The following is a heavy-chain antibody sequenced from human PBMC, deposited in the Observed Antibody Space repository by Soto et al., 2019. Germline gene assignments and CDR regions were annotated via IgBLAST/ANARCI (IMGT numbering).Heavy chain of an antibody. J-gene: IGHJ6*02. D-gene: IGHD3-22*01. CDR1: GFTFSSYD. CDR3: ARDRQYYDSSGYYYFGMDV. V-gene: IGHV3-13*01. Sequence: GGSLRLSCAASGFTFSSYDMHWVRQAPGKGLEWVSAIGTAGDTYYPGSVKGRFTISRENAKNSLYLQMNSLRAGDTAVYYCARDRQYYDSSGYYYFGMDVWGQGTTVTVSS. CDR2: IGTAGDT.